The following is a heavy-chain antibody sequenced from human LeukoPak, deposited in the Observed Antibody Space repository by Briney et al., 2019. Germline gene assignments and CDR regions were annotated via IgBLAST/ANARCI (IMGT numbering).Heavy chain of an antibody. Sequence: GGSLRLSCAASGFTFSRYGMHWVRQAPGKGLEWVAIISYDGSEENYADFVKGRFTISSEHSKNTVYLQLNSLRPEDTAVYYCARLAPRRGFHYWGQGPLVTVSS. J-gene: IGHJ4*02. V-gene: IGHV3-30*03. CDR3: ARLAPRRGFHY. CDR2: ISYDGSEE. CDR1: GFTFSRYG.